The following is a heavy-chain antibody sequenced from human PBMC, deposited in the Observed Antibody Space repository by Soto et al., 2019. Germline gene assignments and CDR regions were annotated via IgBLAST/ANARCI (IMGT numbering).Heavy chain of an antibody. CDR3: ARGVRTGFYGMDV. V-gene: IGHV1-69*13. D-gene: IGHD3-10*01. CDR1: GGTFSNYA. Sequence: SVKVSCKASGGTFSNYAISWVRQAPGQGLEWVGGIIPMFGTSNYAQNFQGRVSITADESTSTAYMELSSLRSEDTAVYYCARGVRTGFYGMDVWGPGTTVTVSS. J-gene: IGHJ6*02. CDR2: IIPMFGTS.